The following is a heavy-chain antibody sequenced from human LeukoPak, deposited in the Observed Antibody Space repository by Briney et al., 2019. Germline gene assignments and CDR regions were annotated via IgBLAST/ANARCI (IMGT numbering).Heavy chain of an antibody. Sequence: ASVKVSCKASGYTFTSYGISWVRQAPGPGLERMGWISAYNGNTNYAQKLQGRVTMTTDTSTSTAYMELRSLRSDDTAVYYCARVRALLPLVDYWGQGTLVTVSS. CDR1: GYTFTSYG. J-gene: IGHJ4*02. V-gene: IGHV1-18*01. CDR2: ISAYNGNT. CDR3: ARVRALLPLVDY. D-gene: IGHD1-26*01.